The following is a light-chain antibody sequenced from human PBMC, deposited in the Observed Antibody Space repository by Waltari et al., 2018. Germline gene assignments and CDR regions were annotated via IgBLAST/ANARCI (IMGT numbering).Light chain of an antibody. V-gene: IGLV3-21*04. CDR3: QVWDSSSDHLYV. Sequence: SYVLTQPPSVSVAPGKTARITCGGNNIGSKSVHWYQQKPGQAPVLVIYYDNARPPGFPDRFSGSNSGNTATLTISRVEAGDEADYYCQVWDSSSDHLYVFGTGTKVTVL. CDR2: YDN. J-gene: IGLJ1*01. CDR1: NIGSKS.